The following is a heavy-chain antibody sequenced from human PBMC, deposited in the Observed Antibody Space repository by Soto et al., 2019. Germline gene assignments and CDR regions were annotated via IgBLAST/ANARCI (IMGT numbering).Heavy chain of an antibody. V-gene: IGHV1-3*01. CDR2: INAGNGNT. D-gene: IGHD2-2*01. Sequence: ASVKVSCKASGYTFTSYAMHWVRQAPGQRLEWMGWINAGNGNTKYSQKFQGRVTITRDTSASTAYMELSSLRSEDTAVYYCARGLGCSSSSYTNFYYYYYHMDVWGQGTTVTVSS. J-gene: IGHJ6*03. CDR3: ARGLGCSSSSYTNFYYYYYHMDV. CDR1: GYTFTSYA.